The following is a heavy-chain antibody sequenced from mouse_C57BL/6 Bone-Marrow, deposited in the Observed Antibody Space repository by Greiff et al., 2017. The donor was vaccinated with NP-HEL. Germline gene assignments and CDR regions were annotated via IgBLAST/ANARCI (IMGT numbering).Heavy chain of an antibody. CDR2: SRNKANDYTT. D-gene: IGHD1-1*01. CDR1: GFTFSDFY. CDR3: ARDYGSSSYWYFDV. V-gene: IGHV7-1*01. Sequence: EVKLVESGGGLVQSGRSLRLSCATSGFTFSDFYMEWVRQAPGKGLEWIAASRNKANDYTTEYSASVKGRFIVSRDTSQSILYLQMNALRAEDTAIYYCARDYGSSSYWYFDVWGTGTTVTVSS. J-gene: IGHJ1*03.